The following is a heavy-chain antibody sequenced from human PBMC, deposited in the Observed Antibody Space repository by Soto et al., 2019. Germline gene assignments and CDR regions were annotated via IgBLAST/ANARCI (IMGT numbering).Heavy chain of an antibody. V-gene: IGHV5-51*01. D-gene: IGHD6-13*01. Sequence: GESLKISCQASGYSFTTYWIGWVRQMPGKGLEWMGIIYPGDSDTRHSPSFQGQVTISADKSISTAYLQWSSLKASDSAMFYCARKDIAGNSVDFWGQGTLVTVSS. CDR3: ARKDIAGNSVDF. CDR2: IYPGDSDT. J-gene: IGHJ4*02. CDR1: GYSFTTYW.